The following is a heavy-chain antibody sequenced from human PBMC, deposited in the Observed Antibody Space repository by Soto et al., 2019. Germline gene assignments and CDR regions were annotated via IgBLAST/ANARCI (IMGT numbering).Heavy chain of an antibody. CDR1: GGSISSGGYS. CDR3: ARARYYASGSRTSYYFDY. Sequence: QLQLQESGSGLVKPSQTLSLTCAVSGGSISSGGYSWSWIRQPPGKGLEWIGYIYHSGSTYYNPSLKSRVTIPVDRSKNQFSPKRSSVTAAETAVYYCARARYYASGSRTSYYFDYWGQGTLVTVSS. V-gene: IGHV4-30-2*01. D-gene: IGHD3-10*01. CDR2: IYHSGST. J-gene: IGHJ4*02.